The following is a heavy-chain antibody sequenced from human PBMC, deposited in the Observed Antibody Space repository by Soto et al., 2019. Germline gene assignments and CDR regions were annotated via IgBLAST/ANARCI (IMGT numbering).Heavy chain of an antibody. CDR1: DFSLTTRGVG. J-gene: IGHJ4*02. V-gene: IGHV2-5*01. CDR3: THRSPAYGHDF. CDR2: IYWNDDQ. Sequence: QITLKESGPTLVKPTQTLTLTCNFSDFSLTTRGVGVGWIRQPPGKALEWVALIYWNDDQRYNPSLKSRLTVTKDTSKNHVVLTMTNVDPLDTATYYGTHRSPAYGHDFWGPGTLVTVSS. D-gene: IGHD3-10*01.